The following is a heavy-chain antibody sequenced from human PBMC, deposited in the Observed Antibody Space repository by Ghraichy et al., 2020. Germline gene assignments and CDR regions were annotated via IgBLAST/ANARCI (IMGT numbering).Heavy chain of an antibody. J-gene: IGHJ6*02. CDR1: RFRFSGYS. V-gene: IGHV3-30-3*01. CDR2: ISYNGSNK. Sequence: LSLTCAASRFRFSGYSMHWVRQAPGKGLEWVSVISYNGSNKYYADSVRGRFTISRDNSKNTLYLQMNSLRPEDTAVYYCARDIKSSSWSYYYYAMDVWGQGTTVTVS. CDR3: ARDIKSSSWSYYYYAMDV. D-gene: IGHD6-13*01.